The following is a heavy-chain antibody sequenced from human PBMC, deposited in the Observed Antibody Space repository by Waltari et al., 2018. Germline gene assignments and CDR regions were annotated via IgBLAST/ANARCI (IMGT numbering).Heavy chain of an antibody. CDR3: ATVTTGGGNYYYYGMDV. V-gene: IGHV4-38-2*01. J-gene: IGHJ6*02. D-gene: IGHD4-17*01. Sequence: QVQLQESGPGLVKPSETVSLTCAVSGYSISSGYYWGWIRQPPGQGLEWIGSIYHSGSTYYNPSLKSRVTISVDTSKNQFSLKLSSVTAADTAVYYCATVTTGGGNYYYYGMDVWGQGTTVTVSS. CDR1: GYSISSGYY. CDR2: IYHSGST.